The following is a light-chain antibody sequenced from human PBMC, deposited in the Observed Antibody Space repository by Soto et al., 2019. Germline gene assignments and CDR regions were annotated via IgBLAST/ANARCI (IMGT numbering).Light chain of an antibody. J-gene: IGKJ1*01. Sequence: DIQMNQSPSTLSGSVGDRVTITCRASQTISSWLAWYQQRPGKAPKLLIYKASTLKSGVPSRFSGSGSGTEFTLTISSLQPDDFATYYCQQYNSYPMTFGQGTKLDI. CDR3: QQYNSYPMT. CDR2: KAS. CDR1: QTISSW. V-gene: IGKV1-5*03.